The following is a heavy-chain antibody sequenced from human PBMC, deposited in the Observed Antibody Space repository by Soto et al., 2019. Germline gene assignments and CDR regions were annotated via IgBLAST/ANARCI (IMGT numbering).Heavy chain of an antibody. Sequence: PSETLSLTCPVSGGSISSGDYYWSWIRQPPGKGLEWIGYIYYSGSTYYNPSLKSRVTISVDTSKNQFSLKLSSVTAADTAVYYCARDNPDYYDSSQHWFDPWGQGTLVTVSS. J-gene: IGHJ5*02. V-gene: IGHV4-30-4*01. CDR1: GGSISSGDYY. D-gene: IGHD3-22*01. CDR3: ARDNPDYYDSSQHWFDP. CDR2: IYYSGST.